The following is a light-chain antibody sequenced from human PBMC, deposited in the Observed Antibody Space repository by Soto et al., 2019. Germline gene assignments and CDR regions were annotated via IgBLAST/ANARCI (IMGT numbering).Light chain of an antibody. CDR2: GAS. CDR3: QQYNNWPRT. CDR1: QTVNSN. V-gene: IGKV3-15*01. Sequence: ETVMTQSPATLSVSPGEGATLSCWASQTVNSNLAWYQQKPGQAPRLLIYGASTRATGIPARFSGSGSGTEFTITISSLQSEDFAVYYCQQYNNWPRTFGQGTKVEIK. J-gene: IGKJ1*01.